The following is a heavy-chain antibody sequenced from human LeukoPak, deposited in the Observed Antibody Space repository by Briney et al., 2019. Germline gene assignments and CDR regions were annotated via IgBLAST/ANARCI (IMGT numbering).Heavy chain of an antibody. Sequence: PGGSLRLSCAASGFTFSNAWMSWVRQAPGKGLEWLGHISYSGSTIYNPSLNSRVTISLDTSKSQFSLSLNSVTAADTAVYFCARRVLMSSAGVPDTWLDPWGQGTLVTVSS. CDR3: ARRVLMSSAGVPDTWLDP. CDR1: GFTFSNAW. D-gene: IGHD6-19*01. CDR2: ISYSGST. J-gene: IGHJ5*02. V-gene: IGHV4-59*08.